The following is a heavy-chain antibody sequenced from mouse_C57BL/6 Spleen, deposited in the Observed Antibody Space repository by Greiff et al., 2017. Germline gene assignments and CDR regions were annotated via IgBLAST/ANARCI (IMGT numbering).Heavy chain of an antibody. CDR2: ISGGSSTI. CDR3: ARALYYYGSSLYFDY. CDR1: GFTFSDYG. Sequence: EVKLVESGGGLVKPGGSLKLSCAASGFTFSDYGMHWVRQAPEKGLEWVAYISGGSSTIYYADRVKGRFTISRYNAKNTLFLQMTSLRSEDPAMYYCARALYYYGSSLYFDYWGQGTTLTVSS. V-gene: IGHV5-17*01. J-gene: IGHJ2*01. D-gene: IGHD1-1*01.